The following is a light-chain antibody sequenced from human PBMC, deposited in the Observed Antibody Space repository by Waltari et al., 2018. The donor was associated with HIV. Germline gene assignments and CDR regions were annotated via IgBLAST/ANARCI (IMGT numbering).Light chain of an antibody. CDR2: GTS. Sequence: DIQMAQSPSTLSASIGHTVTITCRPSQGISNSLAWYQHKPGQAPKLLVYGTSTLEDGVASRFSGSGSGTEYTLTLSSLQPEDSATYFCQQYYTLPYTFGQGTKLEI. CDR3: QQYYTLPYT. J-gene: IGKJ2*01. CDR1: QGISNS. V-gene: IGKV1-NL1*01.